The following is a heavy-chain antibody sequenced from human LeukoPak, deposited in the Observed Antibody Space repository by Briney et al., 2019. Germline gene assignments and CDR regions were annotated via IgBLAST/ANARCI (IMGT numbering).Heavy chain of an antibody. V-gene: IGHV3-21*04. CDR3: AKAQYGGNVWGSGSYLSY. J-gene: IGHJ4*02. Sequence: PGGSLRLSCVASGFTFSSYSMNWVRQAPGKGLEWVSSVTSSGRYIYCADSVKGRFTISRDNSKNTLYLQMNSLRAEDTAVYYCAKAQYGGNVWGSGSYLSYWGQGTLVTVSS. CDR1: GFTFSSYS. D-gene: IGHD3-16*01. CDR2: VTSSGRYI.